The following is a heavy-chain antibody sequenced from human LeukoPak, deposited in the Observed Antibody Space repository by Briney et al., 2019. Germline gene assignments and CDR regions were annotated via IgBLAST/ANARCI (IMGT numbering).Heavy chain of an antibody. CDR3: ARGSGWNSFDP. D-gene: IGHD6-19*01. CDR2: IYSNGWT. Sequence: SETLSLTCTVSGGSISTDLYYWTWIRQPAGKGLEWVGRIYSNGWTDYNPPLKSRVSISIDTSKNHFSLKMSLATAADTALYYCARGSGWNSFDPWGQGTLVTVSS. CDR1: GGSISTDLYY. J-gene: IGHJ5*02. V-gene: IGHV4-61*02.